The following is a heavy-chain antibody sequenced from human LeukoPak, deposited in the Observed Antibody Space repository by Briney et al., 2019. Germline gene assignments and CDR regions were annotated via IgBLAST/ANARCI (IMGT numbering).Heavy chain of an antibody. CDR2: ISYDGSNK. CDR3: TKDSDY. CDR1: GFTFSSYG. V-gene: IGHV3-30*18. J-gene: IGHJ4*02. Sequence: PGGSLRLSCAASGFTFSSYGMHWVRQAPGKGLEWVAVISYDGSNKYYADSVKGRFTISRDNSKNTLYLQMNSLRAEDTAMYYCTKDSDYWGQGTLVTVSS.